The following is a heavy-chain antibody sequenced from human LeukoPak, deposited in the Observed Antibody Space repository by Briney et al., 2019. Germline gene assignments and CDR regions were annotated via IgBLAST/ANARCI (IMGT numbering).Heavy chain of an antibody. CDR1: GFTFSIYA. CDR3: AKDAGGGYYPLWFFDY. V-gene: IGHV3-23*01. CDR2: ISGSGGST. Sequence: PGGSLRLSCAASGFTFSIYAMSWVRQAPGKGLEWVSAISGSGGSTYYADSVKGRFTISRDNSKNTLYLQMNSLRAEDTAVCYCAKDAGGGYYPLWFFDYWGQGTLVTVSS. D-gene: IGHD3-10*01. J-gene: IGHJ4*02.